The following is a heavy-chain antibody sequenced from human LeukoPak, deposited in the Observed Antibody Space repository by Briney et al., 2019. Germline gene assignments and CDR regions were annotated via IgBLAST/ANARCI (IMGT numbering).Heavy chain of an antibody. CDR1: GFTFSSYT. Sequence: PGGSLRLSCAASGFTFSSYTMSWVRQAPGKGLEWVSTITTSDGNTYYADSVKGRSTIFRDNAKNTLYLQMNSLRAEDTAVYYCVRDLGGRSGHWGQGTLVTVSS. V-gene: IGHV3-23*01. CDR2: ITTSDGNT. CDR3: VRDLGGRSGH. J-gene: IGHJ4*02. D-gene: IGHD1-26*01.